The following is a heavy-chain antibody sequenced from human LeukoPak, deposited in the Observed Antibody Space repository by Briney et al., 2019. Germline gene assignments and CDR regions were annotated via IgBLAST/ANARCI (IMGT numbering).Heavy chain of an antibody. CDR3: ARGPQNLQLWFGTKNPFDY. D-gene: IGHD3-10*01. CDR1: GGSISSYY. Sequence: PSETLSLTCTVSGGSISSYYWSWIRQPAGRGLEWIGRIYTSGSTNYNPSLKSRVTMSVDTSKNQFSLKLSSVTAADTAVYYCARGPQNLQLWFGTKNPFDYWGQGTLVTVSS. CDR2: IYTSGST. V-gene: IGHV4-4*07. J-gene: IGHJ4*02.